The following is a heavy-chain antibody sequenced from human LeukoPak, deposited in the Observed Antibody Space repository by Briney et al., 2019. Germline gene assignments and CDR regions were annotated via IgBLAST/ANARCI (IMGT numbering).Heavy chain of an antibody. D-gene: IGHD3-3*01. CDR2: ISYDGSNK. CDR3: ARDRGHYDFWSGYPETHFDY. J-gene: IGHJ4*02. V-gene: IGHV3-30-3*01. CDR1: GFTFSSYA. Sequence: GGSLRLSCAASGFTFSSYAMHWVRQAPGKGLEWVVLISYDGSNKYYADSVKGRFTISRDNSKNTLYLQMNSLRAEDTAVYYCARDRGHYDFWSGYPETHFDYWGQGTLVTVSS.